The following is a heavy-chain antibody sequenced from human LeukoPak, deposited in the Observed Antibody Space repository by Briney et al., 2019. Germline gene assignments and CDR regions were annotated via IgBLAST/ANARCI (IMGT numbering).Heavy chain of an antibody. CDR2: IFHRGTT. CDR3: ATLGLLRGAGFSLATHFGF. D-gene: IGHD1-26*01. CDR1: GVSIANNYYY. J-gene: IGHJ4*02. Sequence: SETLSLTCTVSGVSIANNYYYWAWIRQPPGKGLDLIGYIFHRGTTFYNSSLKSRVTISADSSKNQFSLRLTSVAAADTAVYYCATLGLLRGAGFSLATHFGFWGQGTLVTVSS. V-gene: IGHV4-39*01.